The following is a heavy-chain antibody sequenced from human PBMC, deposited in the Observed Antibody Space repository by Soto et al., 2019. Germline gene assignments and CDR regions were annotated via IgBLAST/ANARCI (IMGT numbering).Heavy chain of an antibody. CDR1: DGSVSSGSYY. CDR3: ERYRGYPTWALHI. J-gene: IGHJ3*02. V-gene: IGHV4-61*01. Sequence: QVQLQESGPGLVQPSETLSLTCTVSDGSVSSGSYYWNWIRQPPGKGLEWIGCIYYSGSPQYNPASQIRVTLSVDTSSNQVSMSLSSVTAADTAIYAGERYRGYPTWALHIWGQGTMVTVSS. CDR2: IYYSGSP. D-gene: IGHD3-16*02.